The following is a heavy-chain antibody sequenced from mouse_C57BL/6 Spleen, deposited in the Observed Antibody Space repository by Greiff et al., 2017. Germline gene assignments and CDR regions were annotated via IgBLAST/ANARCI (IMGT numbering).Heavy chain of an antibody. CDR2: INPYNGDT. CDR3: ARPLYYGSTYFDY. CDR1: GYSFTGYF. Sequence: VHVKQSGPELVKPGDSVKISCKASGYSFTGYFMNWVMQSHGKSLEWIGRINPYNGDTFYNQKFKGKATLTVDKSSSTAHMELRSLTSEDSAVYYCARPLYYGSTYFDYWGQGTTLTVSS. D-gene: IGHD1-1*01. J-gene: IGHJ2*01. V-gene: IGHV1-20*01.